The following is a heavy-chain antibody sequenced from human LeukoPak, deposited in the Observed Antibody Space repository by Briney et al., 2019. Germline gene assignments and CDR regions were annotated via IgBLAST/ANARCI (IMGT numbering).Heavy chain of an antibody. D-gene: IGHD1-26*01. CDR3: ARVGSTPAKFDY. J-gene: IGHJ4*02. V-gene: IGHV4-34*01. CDR2: INYSGYT. CDR1: GVSFGRYS. Sequence: SETLSLTCAVSGVSFGRYSWSWIRQTPQKGLEGVCEINYSGYTKYNPSPKSLVAMSVATSKNQFSLNLRSMTVADTGLYFCARVGSTPAKFDYWGQGTQVAVSS.